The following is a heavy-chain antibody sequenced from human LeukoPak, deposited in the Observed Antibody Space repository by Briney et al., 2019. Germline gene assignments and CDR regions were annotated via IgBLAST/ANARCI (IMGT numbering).Heavy chain of an antibody. J-gene: IGHJ4*02. CDR1: EGTFSSYA. V-gene: IGHV1-69*13. D-gene: IGHD3-22*01. CDR3: ASGGLYYYDSSETDGKFDY. CDR2: IIPIFGTA. Sequence: ASVKVSCKASEGTFSSYAISWVRQAPGQGLEWMGGIIPIFGTANYAQKFQGRVTITADESTSTAYMELSSLRSEDTAVYYCASGGLYYYDSSETDGKFDYWGQGILVTVSS.